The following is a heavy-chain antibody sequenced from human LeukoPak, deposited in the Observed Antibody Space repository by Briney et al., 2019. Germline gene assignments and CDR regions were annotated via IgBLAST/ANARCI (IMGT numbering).Heavy chain of an antibody. CDR3: ARDLYYYDSSGYSPFDY. Sequence: SVKVSCKASGGTFSSYAISWVRQAPGQGLEWMGRIIPIFGTANYAQKFQGRVTITADKSTSTAYMELSSLRSEDTAVYYCARDLYYYDSSGYSPFDYWGQGTLVTVSS. D-gene: IGHD3-22*01. CDR1: GGTFSSYA. CDR2: IIPIFGTA. J-gene: IGHJ4*02. V-gene: IGHV1-69*06.